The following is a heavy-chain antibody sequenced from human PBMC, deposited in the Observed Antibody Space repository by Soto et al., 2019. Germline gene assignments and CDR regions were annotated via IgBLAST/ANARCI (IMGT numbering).Heavy chain of an antibody. CDR3: ARERWASGSRWFDP. J-gene: IGHJ5*02. Sequence: ASVKVSCKVSGYTFISYSMHWVRQAPGQRLEWMGWINVGNGNTKYSQKIQGRVTITIDTSASTGCMELSSLRSEDTAVYYCARERWASGSRWFDPWGQGTLVTVSS. CDR1: GYTFISYS. CDR2: INVGNGNT. D-gene: IGHD6-19*01. V-gene: IGHV1-3*01.